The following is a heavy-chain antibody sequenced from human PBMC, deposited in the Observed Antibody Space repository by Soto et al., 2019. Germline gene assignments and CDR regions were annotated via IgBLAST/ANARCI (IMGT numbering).Heavy chain of an antibody. CDR2: IYYAGST. CDR1: GGFMISYY. Sequence: QVRLQESGPGRVKPSETLSLTCTVSGGFMISYYWSWIRQPPGRGLECIGFIYYAGSTKYNPSLNSRVTISVDTSKNQFALTVTSVTAADTSVYYCARRIVATVTFDYWGQGTLVTVSS. J-gene: IGHJ4*02. V-gene: IGHV4-59*08. CDR3: ARRIVATVTFDY. D-gene: IGHD5-12*01.